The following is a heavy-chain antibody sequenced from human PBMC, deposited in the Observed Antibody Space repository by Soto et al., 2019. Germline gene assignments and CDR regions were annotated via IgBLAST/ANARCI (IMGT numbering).Heavy chain of an antibody. CDR2: ISSNGDST. CDR3: VKAYSGYDLWDY. D-gene: IGHD5-12*01. V-gene: IGHV3-64D*06. CDR1: GFTFSSHA. J-gene: IGHJ4*02. Sequence: VPLVESGGGLVQPGGSLRLSCSASGFTFSSHAMHWVRQAPGKGLEYVSAISSNGDSTYYADSVKGRFTMSRDNSKNTLYLQMSSLRADDTAVYYCVKAYSGYDLWDYWGQGTLVTVSS.